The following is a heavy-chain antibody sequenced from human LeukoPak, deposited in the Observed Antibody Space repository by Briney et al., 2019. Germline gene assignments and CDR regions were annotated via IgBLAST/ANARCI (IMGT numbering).Heavy chain of an antibody. V-gene: IGHV1-69*05. D-gene: IGHD6-19*01. CDR2: IIPIFGTA. Sequence: SVKVSCKASGSTFSSYAISWVRQAPGQGLEWMGGIIPIFGTANYAQKFQGRVTITTDESTSTAYMELNSLRSEDTAVYYCARLAGANYYYYYMDVWGKGTTVTVSS. CDR1: GSTFSSYA. CDR3: ARLAGANYYYYYMDV. J-gene: IGHJ6*03.